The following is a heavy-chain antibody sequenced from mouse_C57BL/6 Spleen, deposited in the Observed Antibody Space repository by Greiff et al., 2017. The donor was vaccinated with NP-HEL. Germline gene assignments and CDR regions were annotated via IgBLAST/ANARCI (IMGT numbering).Heavy chain of an antibody. D-gene: IGHD1-1*01. J-gene: IGHJ2*01. Sequence: EVKVEESGGGLVKPGGSLKLSCAASGFTFSDYGMHWVRQAPEKGLEWVAYISSGSSTIYYADTVKGRFTISRDNAKNTLFLQMTSLRSEDTAMYYCAKPPYGSSYYFDYWGQGTTLTVSS. CDR3: AKPPYGSSYYFDY. CDR1: GFTFSDYG. V-gene: IGHV5-17*01. CDR2: ISSGSSTI.